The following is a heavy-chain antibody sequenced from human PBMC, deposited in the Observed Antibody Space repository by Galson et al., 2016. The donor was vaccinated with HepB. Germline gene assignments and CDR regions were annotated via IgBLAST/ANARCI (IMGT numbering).Heavy chain of an antibody. J-gene: IGHJ5*02. V-gene: IGHV3-74*01. Sequence: SLRLSCAASGFTFSSYWMHWVRQAPGEGLVWVSHISGDGSSTHYGDSVKGRFTVSRENSKNTLYLQMNSLRAEDTAVYYCVRDKVTPGTNWFDPWGQGTLVTVSS. D-gene: IGHD4-11*01. CDR1: GFTFSSYW. CDR2: ISGDGSST. CDR3: VRDKVTPGTNWFDP.